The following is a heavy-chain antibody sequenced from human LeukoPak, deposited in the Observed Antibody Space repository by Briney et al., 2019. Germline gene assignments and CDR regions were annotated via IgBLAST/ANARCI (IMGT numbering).Heavy chain of an antibody. V-gene: IGHV4-34*01. CDR1: GGSFSGYY. CDR3: ARGSSMVRGVIGYGMDV. D-gene: IGHD3-10*01. J-gene: IGHJ6*04. Sequence: SETLSLTCAVYGGSFSGYYWSWIRQPPGKGLEWIGEINHSGSTNYNPSLKSRVTISVDTSKNQFSLKLSSVTAADTAVYYCARGSSMVRGVIGYGMDVWGKGTTVTVSS. CDR2: INHSGST.